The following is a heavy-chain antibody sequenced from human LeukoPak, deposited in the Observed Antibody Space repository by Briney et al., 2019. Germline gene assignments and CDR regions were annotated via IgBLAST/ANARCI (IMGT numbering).Heavy chain of an antibody. Sequence: GGSLRLSCAASGFTFDDYAMHWVRQAPGKGLEWVSLISGDGGSTYYADSVKGRFTISRDNSKNSLYLQMNSLRTEDTALYYCAKDRRGTAPLYYHDSSGYFLDYWGQGTLVTVSS. J-gene: IGHJ4*02. V-gene: IGHV3-43*02. D-gene: IGHD3-22*01. CDR3: AKDRRGTAPLYYHDSSGYFLDY. CDR2: ISGDGGST. CDR1: GFTFDDYA.